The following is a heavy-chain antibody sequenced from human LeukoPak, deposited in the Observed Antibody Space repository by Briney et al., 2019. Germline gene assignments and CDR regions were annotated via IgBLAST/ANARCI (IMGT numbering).Heavy chain of an antibody. V-gene: IGHV3-53*01. J-gene: IGHJ4*02. CDR3: ARDDPRCLVPDY. CDR2: IYGGGST. Sequence: GGSLRLSCAASGFTVSSNCMSWVRQAPGKGLEWVSIIYGGGSTYYADSVKGRFTTSRDNSKNTLYLQMNSLRVEDTAVYYCARDDPRCLVPDYWGQGTLVTVSS. D-gene: IGHD6-19*01. CDR1: GFTVSSNC.